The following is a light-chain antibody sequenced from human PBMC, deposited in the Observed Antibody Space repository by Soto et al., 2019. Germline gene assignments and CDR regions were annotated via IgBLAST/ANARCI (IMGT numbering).Light chain of an antibody. CDR1: HSVNSY. CDR2: DAS. CDR3: QQRQYWPPLT. V-gene: IGKV3-11*01. Sequence: EIVLTQSPATLSLSPGERATLSCRASHSVNSYLAWYQHKPGQAPRLLIYDASNRAAGLPARLSGSGSGTDFALTISSLAPEDFAIYYCQQRQYWPPLTFGGGTKVEIK. J-gene: IGKJ4*01.